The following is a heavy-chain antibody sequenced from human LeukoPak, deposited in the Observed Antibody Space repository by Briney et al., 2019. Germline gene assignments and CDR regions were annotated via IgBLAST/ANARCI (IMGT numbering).Heavy chain of an antibody. D-gene: IGHD6-19*01. CDR1: GFTFSSYS. CDR3: VRSTRHYNSGWYAFDL. Sequence: GGSLRLSCAASGFTFSSYSMNWVRQAPGKGLEWVSSISSSSSYIYYADSVKGRFTISRDNAKNSLYLQMNSLRAEDTAVYYCVRSTRHYNSGWYAFDLWGQGTLVTVSS. V-gene: IGHV3-21*01. CDR2: ISSSSSYI. J-gene: IGHJ4*02.